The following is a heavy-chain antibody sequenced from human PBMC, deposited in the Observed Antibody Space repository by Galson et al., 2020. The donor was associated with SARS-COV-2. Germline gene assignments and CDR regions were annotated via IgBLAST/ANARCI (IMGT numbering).Heavy chain of an antibody. V-gene: IGHV3-49*04. Sequence: GESLKISCTASGFTFGDYAMSWVRQAPGKGLEWVGFLRSIAYGATTEYAASVKGRFTISRDDSRSIAYLQMNSLKTDDTAVYYCLTFGGLVAIDYWGQGTLVTVSS. J-gene: IGHJ4*02. CDR3: LTFGGLVAIDY. CDR1: GFTFGDYA. D-gene: IGHD3-16*02. CDR2: LRSIAYGATT.